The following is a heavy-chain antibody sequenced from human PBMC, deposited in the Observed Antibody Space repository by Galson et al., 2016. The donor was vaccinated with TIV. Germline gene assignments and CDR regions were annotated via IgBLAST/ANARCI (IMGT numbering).Heavy chain of an antibody. CDR2: IKQDGTDQ. J-gene: IGHJ2*01. CDR1: GFTFSTYW. CDR3: ARRYFDL. Sequence: SLRLSCAASGFTFSTYWMSWVRQAPGEGLQWVANIKQDGTDQNYVDSVKGRFIISRDNTKNSLYLQMNSLRAEDTAVYYCARRYFDLWGRGTLVTVSS. V-gene: IGHV3-7*03.